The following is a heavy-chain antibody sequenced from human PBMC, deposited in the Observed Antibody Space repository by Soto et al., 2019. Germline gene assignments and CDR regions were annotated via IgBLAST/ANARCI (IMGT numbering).Heavy chain of an antibody. CDR2: ISPNGGST. CDR3: AKVRDYDVLTGRTGTYDY. V-gene: IGHV3-23*01. D-gene: IGHD3-9*01. J-gene: IGHJ4*02. CDR1: GFTFSNQA. Sequence: GGSLRLSCAASGFTFSNQAMSWVRQAPGKGLEWVSEISPNGGSTYYADSVKGRFTISRDNSKNTLFLQLSSLRGEDTAVYYCAKVRDYDVLTGRTGTYDYWGQGALVTVSS.